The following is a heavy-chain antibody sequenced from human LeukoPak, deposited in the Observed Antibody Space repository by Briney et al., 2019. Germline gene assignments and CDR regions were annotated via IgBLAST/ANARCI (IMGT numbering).Heavy chain of an antibody. Sequence: GRSLRLSCAASGFIFSNYGMHWGRQAPGKGLEWVAIIWHDGSNKYYADSVKGRFTISRDNSKNTLYLQMNSLRAEDTAVYYCARVTKYYYDSSGYYPIDYWGQGTLVTVSS. CDR1: GFIFSNYG. J-gene: IGHJ4*02. D-gene: IGHD3-22*01. CDR3: ARVTKYYYDSSGYYPIDY. V-gene: IGHV3-33*01. CDR2: IWHDGSNK.